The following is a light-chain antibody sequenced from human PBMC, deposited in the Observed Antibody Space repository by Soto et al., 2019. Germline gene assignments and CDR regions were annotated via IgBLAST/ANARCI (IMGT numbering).Light chain of an antibody. CDR2: GAS. CDR3: QQSYTTPQT. Sequence: DIQMTQSPSSLSASVGDRVTITCRASQNVRSYLNWYQQKPGKAPNLLIYGASNLQSGVSSRFSGSGSVTDFALTISSLHPEDFATYYCQQSYTTPQTFGHGTKVEVK. CDR1: QNVRSY. J-gene: IGKJ1*01. V-gene: IGKV1-39*01.